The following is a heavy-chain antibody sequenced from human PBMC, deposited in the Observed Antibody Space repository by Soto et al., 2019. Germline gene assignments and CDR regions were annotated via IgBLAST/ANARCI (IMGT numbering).Heavy chain of an antibody. D-gene: IGHD3-16*01. V-gene: IGHV3-30*18. CDR2: ISYDGSNK. J-gene: IGHJ4*02. CDR3: AKDKAVGLGLDY. CDR1: GFTFSSYG. Sequence: GGSLRLSCAASGFTFSSYGMHWVRQAPGKGLEWVAVISYDGSNKYYADSVKGRFTISRDNSKNTLYLQMNSLRAEDTAVYYCAKDKAVGLGLDYWGQGTLVTVSS.